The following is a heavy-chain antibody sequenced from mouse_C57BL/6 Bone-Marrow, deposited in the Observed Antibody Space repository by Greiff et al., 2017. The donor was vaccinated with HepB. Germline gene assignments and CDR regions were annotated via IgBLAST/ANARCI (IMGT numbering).Heavy chain of an antibody. CDR1: GFTFSSYG. V-gene: IGHV5-6*02. CDR2: ISSGGSYT. Sequence: EVKVVESGGDLVKPGGSLKLSCAASGFTFSSYGMSWVRQTPDKRLEWVATISSGGSYTYYPDSVKGRFTISRDNAKNTLYLQMSSLKSEDTAMYYCARRGLYYYAMDYWGQGTSVTVSS. D-gene: IGHD3-1*01. J-gene: IGHJ4*01. CDR3: ARRGLYYYAMDY.